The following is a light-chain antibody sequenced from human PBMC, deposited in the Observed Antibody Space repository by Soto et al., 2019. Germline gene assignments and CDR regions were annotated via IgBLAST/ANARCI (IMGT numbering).Light chain of an antibody. CDR2: AAS. J-gene: IGKJ4*01. V-gene: IGKV1-39*01. CDR3: QQSFSPLLT. Sequence: DIQMTQSPSSVSASVGDRFTITFRASQTLNNYLTWFQQKPGKAPKVLIYAASTLQSGVPSRFSGSGSGAEFTLTISSLQPEDFATYYCQQSFSPLLTFGGGTKVDI. CDR1: QTLNNY.